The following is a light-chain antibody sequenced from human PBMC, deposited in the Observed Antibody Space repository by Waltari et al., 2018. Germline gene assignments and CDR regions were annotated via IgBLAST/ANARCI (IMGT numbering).Light chain of an antibody. V-gene: IGLV3-21*04. Sequence: SYVVTQPPSVSVAPGETATITCGGDNIGTYSVHWYQQKAGQAPVLVIFYDRDRPSGIPDRFSGSNSGNTATLTLRRVEAGDEARYYCHVWHPHVDPGVFGTGTEVTVL. CDR1: NIGTYS. J-gene: IGLJ1*01. CDR3: HVWHPHVDPGV. CDR2: YDR.